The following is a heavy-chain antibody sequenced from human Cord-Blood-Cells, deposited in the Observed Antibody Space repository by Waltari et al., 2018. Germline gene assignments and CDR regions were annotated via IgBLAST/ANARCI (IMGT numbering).Heavy chain of an antibody. CDR3: ARVRYYYFDY. CDR1: GFTVSSNY. D-gene: IGHD1-1*01. V-gene: IGHV3-66*01. J-gene: IGHJ4*02. Sequence: EVQLVESGGGLVQPGGSLRLSCAASGFTVSSNYMSWVRQAPGKGLEWVSVIYSGGSTYYADSVKGRVTISRDNAKNTLYLQMNSLRAEDTAVYYCARVRYYYFDYWGQGTLVTVSS. CDR2: IYSGGST.